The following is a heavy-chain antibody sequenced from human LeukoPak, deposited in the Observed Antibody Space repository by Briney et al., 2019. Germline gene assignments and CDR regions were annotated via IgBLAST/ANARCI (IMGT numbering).Heavy chain of an antibody. V-gene: IGHV1-18*01. CDR3: ARDIQTYYDFWSGYCFDY. D-gene: IGHD3-3*01. CDR1: GYTFTSYG. CDR2: ISAYNGNT. J-gene: IGHJ4*02. Sequence: ASVKVSCKASGYTFTSYGISWVRQAPGQGLEWMGWISAYNGNTNYAQKLQGRVTMTTDTSTSTAYMERRSLRSDGTAVYYCARDIQTYYDFWSGYCFDYWGKGTLVTVSS.